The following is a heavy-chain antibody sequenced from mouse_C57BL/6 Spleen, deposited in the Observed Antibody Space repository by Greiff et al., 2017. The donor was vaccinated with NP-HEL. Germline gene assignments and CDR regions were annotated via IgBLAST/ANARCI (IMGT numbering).Heavy chain of an antibody. CDR1: GYTFTEYT. Sequence: VQRVESGAELVKPGASVKLSCKASGYTFTEYTIHWVKQRSGQGLEWIGWFYPGSGSIKYNEKFKDKATLTADKSSSTVYMELSRLTSEDSAVYFCARHEVTTGAMDYWGQGTSVTVSS. V-gene: IGHV1-62-2*01. CDR3: ARHEVTTGAMDY. D-gene: IGHD1-1*01. CDR2: FYPGSGSI. J-gene: IGHJ4*01.